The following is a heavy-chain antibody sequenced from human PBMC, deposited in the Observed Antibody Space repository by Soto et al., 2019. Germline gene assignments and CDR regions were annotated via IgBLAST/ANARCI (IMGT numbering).Heavy chain of an antibody. CDR1: GFTFSSYA. CDR3: AKAGMVTTTPIDY. D-gene: IGHD2-21*02. Sequence: PGGSLRLSCAASGFTFSSYAMTWVRQAPGKGLEWVSVLTGSANVAYYADSVKGRFTTSRDNSKNTLYLQMNSLRAEDTAVYYCAKAGMVTTTPIDYWGQGTLVTVSS. CDR2: LTGSANVA. V-gene: IGHV3-23*01. J-gene: IGHJ4*02.